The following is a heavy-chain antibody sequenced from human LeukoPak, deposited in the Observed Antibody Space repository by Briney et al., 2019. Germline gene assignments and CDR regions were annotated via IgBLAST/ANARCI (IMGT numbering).Heavy chain of an antibody. V-gene: IGHV3-11*01. CDR2: ISSSGSTM. CDR3: AKGVRLGRFDY. D-gene: IGHD3-10*01. J-gene: IGHJ4*02. CDR1: GFIFSDYY. Sequence: GGSLRLSCAASGFIFSDYYMSWIRQAPGKGLEWVSYISSSGSTMYYTDSVKGRFTISRDNSKNTLYLQMNSLRAEDTAVYYCAKGVRLGRFDYWGQGTLVTVSS.